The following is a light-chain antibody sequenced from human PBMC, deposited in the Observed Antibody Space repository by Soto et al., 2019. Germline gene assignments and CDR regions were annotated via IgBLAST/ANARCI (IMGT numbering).Light chain of an antibody. Sequence: EIVMTQSPATLSVSPGEGATLPCRASQSVSSKLAWYQQKPGQAPRLLIYGASNRATGIPARFSGSGSGTDFTLTISNLEPEDFAVYYCQQRSNWPWTFGQGTKVDIK. CDR3: QQRSNWPWT. J-gene: IGKJ1*01. CDR1: QSVSSK. V-gene: IGKV3-11*01. CDR2: GAS.